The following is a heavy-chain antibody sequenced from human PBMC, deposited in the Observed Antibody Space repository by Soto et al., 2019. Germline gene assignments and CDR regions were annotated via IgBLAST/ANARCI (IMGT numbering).Heavy chain of an antibody. CDR2: ISYDGSNK. D-gene: IGHD3-22*01. Sequence: GGSLRLSCAASGFTFSSYAMHWVRQAPGKGLGCVAVISYDGSNKYYADSVKGRFTISRDNSKNTLYLQMNSLKAEDTAVYYCARGADSSGYNAPCPFDYWGQGTLVTVYS. V-gene: IGHV3-30-3*01. J-gene: IGHJ4*02. CDR3: ARGADSSGYNAPCPFDY. CDR1: GFTFSSYA.